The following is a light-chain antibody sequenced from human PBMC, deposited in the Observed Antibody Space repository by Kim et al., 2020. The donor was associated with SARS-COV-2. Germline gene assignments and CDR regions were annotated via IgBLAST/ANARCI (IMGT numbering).Light chain of an antibody. CDR1: ISNNGAGDE. CDR3: QSYDNSLSGYV. J-gene: IGLJ1*01. V-gene: IGLV1-40*01. Sequence: QRVTISCTGIISNNGAGDEVHWYQQLPGTAPKLLIYGDINRPSGVPDRFSGSKSGTAASLAITGLQTEDEADYYCQSYDNSLSGYVFGSGTKVTVL. CDR2: GDI.